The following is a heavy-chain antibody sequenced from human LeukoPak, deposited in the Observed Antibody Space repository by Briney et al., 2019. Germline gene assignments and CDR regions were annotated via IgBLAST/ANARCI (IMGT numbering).Heavy chain of an antibody. CDR3: ARDSFIAAAGTGFDP. V-gene: IGHV3-64*01. Sequence: GGSLRLSCAASGFTFSSYAMHSVRQAPGKGLEYVSAISSNGGSTYYANSVKGRFTISRDNSKNTLYLQMGSLRAEDVAVYYCARDSFIAAAGTGFDPWGQGTLVTVSS. D-gene: IGHD6-13*01. CDR2: ISSNGGST. CDR1: GFTFSSYA. J-gene: IGHJ5*02.